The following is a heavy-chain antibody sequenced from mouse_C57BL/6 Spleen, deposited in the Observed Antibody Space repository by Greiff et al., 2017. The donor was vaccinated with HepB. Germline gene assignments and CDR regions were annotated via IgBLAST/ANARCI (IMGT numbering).Heavy chain of an antibody. CDR2: IDPSDSYT. Sequence: QVQLKQSGAELVKPGASVKLSCKASGYTFTSYWMQWVKQRPGQGLEWIGEIDPSDSYTNYNQKFKGKATLTVDTSSSTAYMQLSSLTSEDSAVYYCARAYYDYDGYYFDYWGQGTTLTVSS. D-gene: IGHD2-4*01. J-gene: IGHJ2*01. V-gene: IGHV1-50*01. CDR1: GYTFTSYW. CDR3: ARAYYDYDGYYFDY.